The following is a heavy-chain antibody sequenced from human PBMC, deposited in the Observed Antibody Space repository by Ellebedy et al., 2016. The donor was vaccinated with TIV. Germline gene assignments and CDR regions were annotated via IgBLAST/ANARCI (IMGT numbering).Heavy chain of an antibody. D-gene: IGHD6-25*01. V-gene: IGHV3-53*01. CDR3: ARGRGYFHQGLNFDL. J-gene: IGHJ4*02. CDR2: IYTGGNT. CDR1: GFTVSPNY. Sequence: GESLKISCAASGFTVSPNYMSWVRQAPGKGLEWVSVIYTGGNTLYAASVKGRFTISRDNSKNTVYLQMNSLRAEDTAVYYCARGRGYFHQGLNFDLWGQGTLVTVSS.